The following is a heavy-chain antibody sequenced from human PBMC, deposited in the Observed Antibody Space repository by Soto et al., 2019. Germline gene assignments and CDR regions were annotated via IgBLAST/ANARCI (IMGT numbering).Heavy chain of an antibody. J-gene: IGHJ6*02. CDR2: IYPGDSDT. CDR1: GYSFTSYW. D-gene: IGHD5-18*01. CDR3: ARHDRGYSYGYRDYGMDV. Sequence: GQSLKISCKGSGYSFTSYWIGWVRQMPGKGLEWMGIIYPGDSDTRYSPSFQGQVTISADKSISTAYLQWSSLKASDTAMYYCARHDRGYSYGYRDYGMDVWGQGTTVTVSS. V-gene: IGHV5-51*01.